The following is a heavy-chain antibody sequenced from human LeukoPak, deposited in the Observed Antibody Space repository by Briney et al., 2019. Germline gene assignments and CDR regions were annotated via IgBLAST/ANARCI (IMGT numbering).Heavy chain of an antibody. J-gene: IGHJ4*02. V-gene: IGHV1-69*13. CDR2: VIPIFGTA. CDR1: GGTFSNYA. CDR3: AKSAAVTTTGDY. Sequence: SVKVSCKASGGTFSNYAISWVRHAPGQGLEWMGGVIPIFGTATYAQKFQGRVTITADESTSTVYMELSSLTSGDTAMYYCAKSAAVTTTGDYWGQGTLVTVSS. D-gene: IGHD4-17*01.